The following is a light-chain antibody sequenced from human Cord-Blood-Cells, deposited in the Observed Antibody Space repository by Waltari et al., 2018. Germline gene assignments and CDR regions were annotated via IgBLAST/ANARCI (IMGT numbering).Light chain of an antibody. V-gene: IGKV1-39*01. Sequence: DIQMTQSPSSLSASVGDRVTITCRASQRISSYLNWYQQKPGKAPKLLIYAASSLQSGVPSRFSGSGSGTDFTLTIISLQPEDFATYYCQQSYSTPYTFGQGTKLEIK. CDR1: QRISSY. CDR3: QQSYSTPYT. J-gene: IGKJ2*01. CDR2: AAS.